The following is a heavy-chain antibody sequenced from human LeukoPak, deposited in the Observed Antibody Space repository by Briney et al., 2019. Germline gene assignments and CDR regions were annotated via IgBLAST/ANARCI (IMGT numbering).Heavy chain of an antibody. V-gene: IGHV4-59*08. Sequence: SETLSLTCTVSGGSITSYYWSWIRQPPGKGLEWIGYISYSGSTNYNPSLKSRVTISVDTSKNQFSLKLSSVTAADTAVYYCARLFHYYDSSAYPTFDYWGQGTLVTVSS. CDR2: ISYSGST. J-gene: IGHJ4*02. CDR3: ARLFHYYDSSAYPTFDY. CDR1: GGSITSYY. D-gene: IGHD3-22*01.